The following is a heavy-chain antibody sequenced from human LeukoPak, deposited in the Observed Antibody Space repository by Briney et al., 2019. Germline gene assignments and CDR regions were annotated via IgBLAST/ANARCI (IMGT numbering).Heavy chain of an antibody. CDR3: VHYDSSGYYSPDAFDI. J-gene: IGHJ3*02. V-gene: IGHV4-39*01. D-gene: IGHD3-22*01. CDR1: GGSISGSSYY. CDR2: IYYSGST. Sequence: KPSETLSLTCTVSGGSISGSSYYWGWIRQPPGKGLEWIGSIYYSGSTYYNPSLKSRVTISVDTSKNQFSLKLNSVTATDTAVYYCVHYDSSGYYSPDAFDIWGQGTMVTVSS.